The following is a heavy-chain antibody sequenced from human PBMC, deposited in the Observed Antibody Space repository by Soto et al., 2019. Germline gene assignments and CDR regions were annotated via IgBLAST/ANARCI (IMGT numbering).Heavy chain of an antibody. J-gene: IGHJ4*02. V-gene: IGHV3-30*18. CDR1: GFTFSSYV. CDR3: AKDHAAGTMDWYFDY. CDR2: ISYDGSNK. Sequence: GGSLRLSCAASGFTFSSYVMHWVRQAPGKGLEWVAVISYDGSNKYYADSVKGRFTFSRDNSKNTLYLQMNSLRAEDTAVYYCAKDHAAGTMDWYFDYWGQGTLVTVSS. D-gene: IGHD6-13*01.